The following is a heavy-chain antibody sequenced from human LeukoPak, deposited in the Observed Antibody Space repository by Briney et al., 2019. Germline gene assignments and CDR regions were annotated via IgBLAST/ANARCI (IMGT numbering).Heavy chain of an antibody. D-gene: IGHD6-25*01. CDR3: ARIPDISGWPFDY. J-gene: IGHJ4*02. Sequence: PSETLSLTCTVSGGSISSGGYYWSWIRQHPGKGLEWIGYIYYSGSTYYNPSLKSRVIISVDTSKNQFSLKLSSVTAADTAVYYCARIPDISGWPFDYWGQGTLVTVSS. V-gene: IGHV4-31*03. CDR2: IYYSGST. CDR1: GGSISSGGYY.